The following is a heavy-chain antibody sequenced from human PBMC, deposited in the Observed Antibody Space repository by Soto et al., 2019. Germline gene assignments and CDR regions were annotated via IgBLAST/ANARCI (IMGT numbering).Heavy chain of an antibody. CDR3: ANDLDPYCTSSGCYTFDN. CDR2: ISYDGSNT. Sequence: GGSLRLSCAASGFTFKTYGMHWVRQAPVKGLEWVAVISYDGSNTYYADSVKGRFTISRDNSKNTLYLHMNSLRAEDTAVYYCANDLDPYCTSSGCYTFDNWGQGTLVTVSS. CDR1: GFTFKTYG. V-gene: IGHV3-30*18. D-gene: IGHD2-2*02. J-gene: IGHJ4*02.